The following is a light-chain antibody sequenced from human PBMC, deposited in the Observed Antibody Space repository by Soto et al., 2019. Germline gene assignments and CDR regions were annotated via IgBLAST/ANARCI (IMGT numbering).Light chain of an antibody. V-gene: IGKV3-11*01. CDR2: HAS. CDR3: QQRSNWIT. Sequence: EIVLTQSPATLSFSPGERATLSCRASQSVRSYLAWYQQKPGQAPRLLIYHASNRATRIPARVSGSGSGTDFTLTISSLEPEDFAVYYCQQRSNWITFGQGTRLEIK. J-gene: IGKJ5*01. CDR1: QSVRSY.